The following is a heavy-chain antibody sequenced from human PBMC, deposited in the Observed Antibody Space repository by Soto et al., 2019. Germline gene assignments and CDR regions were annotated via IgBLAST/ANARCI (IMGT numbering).Heavy chain of an antibody. CDR2: IKQDGSEK. CDR1: GFTFSSYW. CDR3: ARDRQRIAARPYYFDY. J-gene: IGHJ4*02. D-gene: IGHD6-6*01. Sequence: GGSLRLSCAASGFTFSSYWMSWVRQAPGKGLEWVANIKQDGSEKYYVDSVKGRFTISRDNPKNSLYLQMNSLRAEDTAVYYCARDRQRIAARPYYFDYWGQGTLVTVSS. V-gene: IGHV3-7*01.